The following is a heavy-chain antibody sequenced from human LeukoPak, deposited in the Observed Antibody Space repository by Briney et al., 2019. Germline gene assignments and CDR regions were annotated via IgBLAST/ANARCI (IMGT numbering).Heavy chain of an antibody. J-gene: IGHJ6*02. Sequence: GGSLRLSCVASRFQFSSYAMSWVRQAPGKGLEWVASINHNGNVNYYVDSVKGRLTISRDNAKNSLYLQMSNLRAEDTAVYFCARGGGLDVWGQGATVTVSS. CDR3: ARGGGLDV. CDR1: RFQFSSYA. V-gene: IGHV3-7*03. D-gene: IGHD3-16*01. CDR2: INHNGNVN.